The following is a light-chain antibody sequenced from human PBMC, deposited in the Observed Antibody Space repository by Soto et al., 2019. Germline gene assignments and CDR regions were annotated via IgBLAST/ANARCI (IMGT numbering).Light chain of an antibody. J-gene: IGLJ1*01. CDR1: SSDVGGYDY. V-gene: IGLV2-14*03. CDR3: SSYTSSSTLV. Sequence: QAVVTQPASVSGSPGQSITISCTGTSSDVGGYDYVSWYQHHPGKAPKLMIYDVSNRPSGVSNRFSGSKSGNTASLTISGLQAEDEADYYCSSYTSSSTLVFGTGTKVTVL. CDR2: DVS.